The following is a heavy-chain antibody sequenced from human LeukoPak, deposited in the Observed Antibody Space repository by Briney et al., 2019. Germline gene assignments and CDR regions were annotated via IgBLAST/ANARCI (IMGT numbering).Heavy chain of an antibody. Sequence: PGKSLRLSCAASGFTFSGYPIHWVRPAPGKGLEWVSYVSSSSSTIYYADSVKGRFTISRDDAKISLDLQMNSLRDEDTAVYYCAREGDSSGPSVGLDYWGQGTQVTVSS. V-gene: IGHV3-48*02. CDR3: AREGDSSGPSVGLDY. CDR1: GFTFSGYP. CDR2: VSSSSSTI. D-gene: IGHD3-22*01. J-gene: IGHJ4*02.